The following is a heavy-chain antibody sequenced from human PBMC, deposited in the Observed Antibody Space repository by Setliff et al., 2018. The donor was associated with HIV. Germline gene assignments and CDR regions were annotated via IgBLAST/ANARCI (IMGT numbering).Heavy chain of an antibody. D-gene: IGHD3-22*01. V-gene: IGHV4-31*03. CDR1: GGSISSGGYY. CDR3: ARLRITMIMMLNYFDY. CDR2: IYYSGST. Sequence: SETLSLTCTVSGGSISSGGYYWSWIRQHPGKGLEWIGYIYYSGSTYYNPSPKSRVTMSVDTSKNQFSLRLTSVTAADTAVYFCARLRITMIMMLNYFDYWGQGTLVTVSS. J-gene: IGHJ4*02.